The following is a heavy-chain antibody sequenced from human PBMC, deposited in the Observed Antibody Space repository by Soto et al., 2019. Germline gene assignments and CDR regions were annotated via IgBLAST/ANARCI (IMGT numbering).Heavy chain of an antibody. J-gene: IGHJ1*01. D-gene: IGHD3-22*01. Sequence: QVQLQESGPGLVKPSQTLSLTCTVSGGSISSGGYYWSWIRQHPGKGLEWIGYIYYSGSTYYNPSLKRRGTITVDTSNSQSSRKLSSGTAAGPAVYYCGYITMRAPVLWGQGTPVTVSS. CDR2: IYYSGST. CDR3: GYITMRAPVL. CDR1: GGSISSGGYY. V-gene: IGHV4-31*03.